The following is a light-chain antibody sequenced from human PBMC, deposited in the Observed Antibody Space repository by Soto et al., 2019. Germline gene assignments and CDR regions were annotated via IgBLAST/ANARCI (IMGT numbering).Light chain of an antibody. CDR2: GAS. Sequence: EIVMTQSPATLSVSPGERATLSCRASQSVSSNLAWYQQKPGQAPRLLIYGASTRATGIPARFSGSGSGTEFTLTISSLRSEDFAVYYCQQYNNWPLTFGGGTKV. CDR3: QQYNNWPLT. CDR1: QSVSSN. V-gene: IGKV3-15*01. J-gene: IGKJ4*01.